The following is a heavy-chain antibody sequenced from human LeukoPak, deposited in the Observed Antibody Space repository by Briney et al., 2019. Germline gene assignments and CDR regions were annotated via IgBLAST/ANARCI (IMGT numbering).Heavy chain of an antibody. CDR1: GYTFTSYG. D-gene: IGHD4-23*01. J-gene: IGHJ4*02. V-gene: IGHV1-18*01. CDR3: ARDGDYGGNWDY. CDR2: VSAYNGNT. Sequence: GASVKVSCKASGYTFTSYGISWVRQAPGQGLEWMGWVSAYNGNTNYPQKLQGRVTMATDTSTSTAYMELRSLRSDDTAVYYCARDGDYGGNWDYWGQGTLVTVPS.